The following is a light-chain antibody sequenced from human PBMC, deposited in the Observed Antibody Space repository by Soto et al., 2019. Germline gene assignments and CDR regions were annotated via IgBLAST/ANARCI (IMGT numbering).Light chain of an antibody. J-gene: IGKJ2*01. CDR2: GAS. CDR1: QSVASN. Sequence: EIVMTQSPASLSVSPGDGATLSCRASQSVASNVAWYQQRPGQGPRLLIHGASPGAVGVPARFSVSGSGTDFTLTISSLQAKDFAVYYCQQYHNWPPQYTFGQGTKLQIK. CDR3: QQYHNWPPQYT. V-gene: IGKV3-15*01.